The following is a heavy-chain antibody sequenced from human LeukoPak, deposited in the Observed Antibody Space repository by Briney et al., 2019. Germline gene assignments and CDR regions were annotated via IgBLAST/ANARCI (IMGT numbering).Heavy chain of an antibody. CDR2: IYYSGST. D-gene: IGHD3-10*01. V-gene: IGHV4-61*05. Sequence: PSETLSLTCTVSGGSTSSRSYYWGWIRQPPGKGLEWIGYIYYSGSTNYNPSLKSRVTISVDTSKNQFSLKLSSVTAADTAVYYCARLTGQYGSGSYYNAFDIWGQGTMVTVSS. CDR3: ARLTGQYGSGSYYNAFDI. CDR1: GGSTSSRSYY. J-gene: IGHJ3*02.